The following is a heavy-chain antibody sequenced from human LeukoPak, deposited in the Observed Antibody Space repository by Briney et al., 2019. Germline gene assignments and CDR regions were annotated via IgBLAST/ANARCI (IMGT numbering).Heavy chain of an antibody. V-gene: IGHV1-8*01. Sequence: RASVKVSCKASGYTFTSYDINWVRQATGQGLKWMGWMNPNSGNTGYAQKFQGRVTMTRNTSISTAYMELSSLRSEDTAVYYCARPGWELLWPFDYWGQGTLVTVSS. CDR2: MNPNSGNT. D-gene: IGHD1-26*01. CDR3: ARPGWELLWPFDY. CDR1: GYTFTSYD. J-gene: IGHJ4*02.